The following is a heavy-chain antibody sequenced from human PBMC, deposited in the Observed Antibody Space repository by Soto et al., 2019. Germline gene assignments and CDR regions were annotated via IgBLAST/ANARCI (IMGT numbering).Heavy chain of an antibody. V-gene: IGHV1-69*12. CDR3: ARHPVSGSYAYYYGMDV. CDR1: GGTFSSYA. Sequence: QVQLVQSGAEVKKPGSSEKISCKASGGTFSSYAISWVLQAPGQGLEWMGGIIPIFGTANYAQKFQGRVTITADESTSTAYMELSSLRSEDTAVYYCARHPVSGSYAYYYGMDVWGQGTTVTVSS. D-gene: IGHD1-26*01. J-gene: IGHJ6*02. CDR2: IIPIFGTA.